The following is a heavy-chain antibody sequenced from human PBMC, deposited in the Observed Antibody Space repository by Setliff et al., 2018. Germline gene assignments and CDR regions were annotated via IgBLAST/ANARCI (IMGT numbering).Heavy chain of an antibody. CDR3: ARGIIAYASWAPNKHAYYYYMYG. D-gene: IGHD2-2*01. J-gene: IGHJ6*03. Sequence: GASVKVSCKASGYTLSTHYMHWVRQAPGQGLEWMGLINPSGESTVYAEKFQGRVSMTRDTSTNTVYMDLESLKSGDTAIYYCARGIIAYASWAPNKHAYYYYMYGCCNGTTGTVSS. CDR1: GYTLSTHY. V-gene: IGHV1-46*01. CDR2: INPSGEST.